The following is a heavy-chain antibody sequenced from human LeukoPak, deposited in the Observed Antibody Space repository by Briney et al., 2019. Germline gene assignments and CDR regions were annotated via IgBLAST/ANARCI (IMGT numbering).Heavy chain of an antibody. J-gene: IGHJ4*02. CDR1: GFSASSKY. D-gene: IGHD5-24*01. Sequence: PGGSLRLSCAASGFSASSKYMNWVRQAPGKGLEWDSVIRSGGNTAYADSVRGRLTISRDNPENTLYLQMNSLRAEDTAVYECAREFSFRDGYNQGFDYWGQGALVSVSS. V-gene: IGHV3-53*01. CDR2: IRSGGNT. CDR3: AREFSFRDGYNQGFDY.